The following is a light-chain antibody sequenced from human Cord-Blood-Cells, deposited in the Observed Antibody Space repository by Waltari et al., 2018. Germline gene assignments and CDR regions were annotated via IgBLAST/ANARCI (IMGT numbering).Light chain of an antibody. J-gene: IGLJ2*01. CDR2: DVS. CDR1: SSDVGGDNY. CDR3: SSYTSSSTLV. V-gene: IGLV2-14*01. Sequence: QSALTQPASVSGSPGQSITISCTGTSSDVGGDNYVSWYQQHPGKAPKLMIYDVSNRPSGVDILFAGCKAGKAASVTSSGLQAEEEAYYYCSSYTSSSTLVFGGGTKLTVL.